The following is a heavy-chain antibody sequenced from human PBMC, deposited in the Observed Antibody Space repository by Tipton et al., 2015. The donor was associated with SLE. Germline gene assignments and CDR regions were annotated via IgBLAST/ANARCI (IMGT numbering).Heavy chain of an antibody. J-gene: IGHJ4*02. D-gene: IGHD1-26*01. Sequence: TLSLTCFISGASISSYFWSWVRQPPGKGLEWIGYVFHTGSTNYNPSLKSRVSISLDTSKNQFSLKLSSVTAADTTVYYCARGVLGGSYPYWGQGTLVTVSS. CDR1: GASISSYF. CDR2: VFHTGST. CDR3: ARGVLGGSYPY. V-gene: IGHV4-59*12.